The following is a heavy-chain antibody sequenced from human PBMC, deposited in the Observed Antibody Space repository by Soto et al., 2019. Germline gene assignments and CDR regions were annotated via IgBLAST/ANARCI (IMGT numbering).Heavy chain of an antibody. CDR2: IVPMLGTP. J-gene: IGHJ6*02. V-gene: IGHV1-69*01. D-gene: IGHD1-26*01. CDR3: ASNGTYSSSLSQYSGMDV. Sequence: QVQLVQSGAEVKEPGSSVRVSCKASGGTFDNFIMNWVRQTPGQGLEWMGGIVPMLGTPTYAEKFRGRVTISATGSTGTMYMEVTSLRSEDTAIYYCASNGTYSSSLSQYSGMDVWGQGTTVTVSS. CDR1: GGTFDNFI.